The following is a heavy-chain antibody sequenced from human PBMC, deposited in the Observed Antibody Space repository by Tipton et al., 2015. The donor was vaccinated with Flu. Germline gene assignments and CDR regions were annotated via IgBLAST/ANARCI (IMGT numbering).Heavy chain of an antibody. J-gene: IGHJ5*02. Sequence: TLSLTCTVSGGSVSSSSYYWGWIRQPPGKGLEWIGSIYYSGGTYYNPSLKSRVTISVDTSKNQFSLKLNSVSAADTAVYFCARRDFSNYVSDPKSWFDPWGQGILVTVSP. D-gene: IGHD4-11*01. V-gene: IGHV4-39*01. CDR1: GGSVSSSSYY. CDR2: IYYSGGT. CDR3: ARRDFSNYVSDPKSWFDP.